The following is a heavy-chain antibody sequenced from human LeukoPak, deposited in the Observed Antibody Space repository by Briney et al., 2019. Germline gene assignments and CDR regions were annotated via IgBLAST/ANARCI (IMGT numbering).Heavy chain of an antibody. Sequence: ASVKVSCKASGYTFTGYYMHWVRQAPGQGLEWTGWINPNSGGTNYAQKFQGRVTMTRDTSISTAYMELSRLRSDDTAVYYCARDVPIVVVPAAMQSDAFDIWGQGTMVTVSS. CDR3: ARDVPIVVVPAAMQSDAFDI. V-gene: IGHV1-2*02. CDR1: GYTFTGYY. J-gene: IGHJ3*02. D-gene: IGHD2-2*01. CDR2: INPNSGGT.